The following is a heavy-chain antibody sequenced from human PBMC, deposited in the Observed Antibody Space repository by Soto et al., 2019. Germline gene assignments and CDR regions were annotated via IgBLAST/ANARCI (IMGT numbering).Heavy chain of an antibody. J-gene: IGHJ4*02. CDR3: ARGLHSLFDY. Sequence: LRLSCAASGFTFSNYGMHWVRQAPGKGLEWVAVIWYDGNSKYYADSVKGRFTISRDNSNNTLYVQMTSLKAEDTAVYYCARGLHSLFDYWGQGTLVTVSS. CDR2: IWYDGNSK. D-gene: IGHD2-21*01. CDR1: GFTFSNYG. V-gene: IGHV3-33*01.